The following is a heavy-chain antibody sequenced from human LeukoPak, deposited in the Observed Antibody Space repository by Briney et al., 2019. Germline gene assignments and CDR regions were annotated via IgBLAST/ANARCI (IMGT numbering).Heavy chain of an antibody. CDR1: GFTFSSYA. CDR3: ARERRTTRRFDY. D-gene: IGHD4-17*01. V-gene: IGHV3-30-3*01. Sequence: PGRSLRLSCEASGFTFSSYAMHWVRQAPGKGLEWVAVISYDGSNKYYADSAKGRFTISRDNSKNTLYLQMNSLRAEDTAVYYCARERRTTRRFDYWGQGTLVTVSS. CDR2: ISYDGSNK. J-gene: IGHJ4*02.